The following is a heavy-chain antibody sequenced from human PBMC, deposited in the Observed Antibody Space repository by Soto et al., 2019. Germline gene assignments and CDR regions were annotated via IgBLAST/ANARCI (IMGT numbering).Heavy chain of an antibody. CDR2: IVVGSGNT. Sequence: QMQLVQSGPEVKKPGTSVKVSCKASGFTFPSSAVQWVRQARGQRVEWIARIVVGSGNTNYAQKFQERRTISRDMSTNTANMELSSLRSEETAVYYGAAVPYYYDTSGTYFDYWGQGTLVTVSS. V-gene: IGHV1-58*01. J-gene: IGHJ4*02. D-gene: IGHD3-22*01. CDR1: GFTFPSSA. CDR3: AAVPYYYDTSGTYFDY.